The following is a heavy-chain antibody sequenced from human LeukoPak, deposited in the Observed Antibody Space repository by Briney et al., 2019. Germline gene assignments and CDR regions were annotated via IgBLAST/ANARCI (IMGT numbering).Heavy chain of an antibody. J-gene: IGHJ4*02. Sequence: PGGSLRLSCAVSGFTFSSYEMNWVRQAPGKGLEWISYISTSGSTIHYADSVKGRFTISRDNAKNSLYLQMHSLRAEDTAVYCCARSGNYYDYWGQGTLVTVSS. V-gene: IGHV3-48*03. D-gene: IGHD1-26*01. CDR3: ARSGNYYDY. CDR1: GFTFSSYE. CDR2: ISTSGSTI.